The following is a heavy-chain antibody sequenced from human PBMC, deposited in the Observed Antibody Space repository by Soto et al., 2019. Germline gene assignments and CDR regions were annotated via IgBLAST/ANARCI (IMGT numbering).Heavy chain of an antibody. CDR3: ARESEDLTSNFDY. CDR2: VKEDGRDK. V-gene: IGHV3-7*01. J-gene: IGHJ4*02. CDR1: GFSFSSYW. Sequence: GSLRLSCAASGFSFSSYWMTWVRQAPGKGLEWVANVKEDGRDKDYVASMKGRFTISRDNAKNSLYLEMNSLRAEDTAVYYCARESEDLTSNFDYWGQGTLVTVSS.